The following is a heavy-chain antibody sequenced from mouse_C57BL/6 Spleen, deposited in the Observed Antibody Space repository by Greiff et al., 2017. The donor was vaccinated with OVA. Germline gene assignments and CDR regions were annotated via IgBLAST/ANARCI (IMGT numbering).Heavy chain of an antibody. CDR2: INPNNGGT. Sequence: EVQLQQSGPELVKPGASVKIPCKASGYTFTDYNMDWVKQSHGKSLEWIGDINPNNGGTIYNQKFKGKATLTVDKSSSTAYMELRSLTSEDTAVYYCARAPSYSNSYYFDYWGQGTTLTVSS. V-gene: IGHV1-18*01. J-gene: IGHJ2*01. CDR1: GYTFTDYN. CDR3: ARAPSYSNSYYFDY. D-gene: IGHD2-5*01.